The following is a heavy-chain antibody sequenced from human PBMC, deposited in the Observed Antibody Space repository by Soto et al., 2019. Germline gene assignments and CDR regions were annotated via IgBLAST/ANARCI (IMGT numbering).Heavy chain of an antibody. CDR3: ARLAFGYDFSGPLEANDY. V-gene: IGHV1-2*02. J-gene: IGHJ4*02. CDR2: INPNSGGT. CDR1: GYTFTGYY. Sequence: QVQLVQSGAEVKKPGASVKVSCKASGYTFTGYYMHWVRQAPGQGLEWMGWINPNSGGTNYAQKFQGRVTMTRDTSISTAYMELSRLRSDDTAVYYCARLAFGYDFSGPLEANDYWGQGTLVTVSS. D-gene: IGHD3-3*01.